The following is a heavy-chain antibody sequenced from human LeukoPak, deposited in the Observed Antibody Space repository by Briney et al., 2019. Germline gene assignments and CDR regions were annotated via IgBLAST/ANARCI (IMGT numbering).Heavy chain of an antibody. J-gene: IGHJ6*03. CDR3: AKEGGLYYYYYMDV. V-gene: IGHV4-59*12. CDR2: IYYSGNT. Sequence: SETLSLTCTVSGASFSTYYWSWIRQPPGKGLEWVGYIYYSGNTNYNPSLQSRVTISVDTSKNQFSLGLSSVTAADTAVYYCAKEGGLYYYYYMDVWGKGTTVTVSS. D-gene: IGHD1-26*01. CDR1: GASFSTYY.